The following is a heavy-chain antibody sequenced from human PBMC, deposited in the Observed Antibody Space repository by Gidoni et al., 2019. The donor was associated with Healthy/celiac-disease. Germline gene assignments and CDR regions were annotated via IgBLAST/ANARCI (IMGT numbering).Heavy chain of an antibody. D-gene: IGHD5-18*01. Sequence: QVQLQQWGAGLLKPSETLSLTCAVYGGSFSGYYWSWIRQPPGKGLEWIGEINHSGSTNYNPSLKSRVTISVDTSKNQFSLKLSSVTAADTAVYYCARVGYRGYSYGFDYWGQGTLVTVSS. CDR2: INHSGST. CDR3: ARVGYRGYSYGFDY. CDR1: GGSFSGYY. V-gene: IGHV4-34*01. J-gene: IGHJ4*02.